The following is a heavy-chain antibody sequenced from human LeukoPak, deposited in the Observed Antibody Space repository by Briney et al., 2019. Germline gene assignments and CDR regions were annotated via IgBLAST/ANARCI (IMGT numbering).Heavy chain of an antibody. CDR1: GFTFSSYA. V-gene: IGHV3-23*01. CDR2: ISGSGGST. D-gene: IGHD6-13*01. J-gene: IGHJ4*02. CDR3: GRGLTVAGGTDY. Sequence: GGSLRLSCAASGFTFSSYAMSWVRQAPGKGLEWVSAISGSGGSTYYADSVEGRFTISRDNSKNTLYLQMDSLRVEDTAVYYCGRGLTVAGGTDYWGQGTLVTVSS.